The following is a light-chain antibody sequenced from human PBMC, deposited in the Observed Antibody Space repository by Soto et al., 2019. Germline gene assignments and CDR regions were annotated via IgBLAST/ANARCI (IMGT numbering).Light chain of an antibody. Sequence: AIRMTQSPSSLSASTGDRVTITCRASQGISSYLAWYQQKPGKAPKLLIYAASTLQSGVPSRFSGSGSGTDITLTIRCLQSEDFATYYCQQYYRYPITFGPGTKVDIK. V-gene: IGKV1-8*01. CDR1: QGISSY. CDR2: AAS. J-gene: IGKJ3*01. CDR3: QQYYRYPIT.